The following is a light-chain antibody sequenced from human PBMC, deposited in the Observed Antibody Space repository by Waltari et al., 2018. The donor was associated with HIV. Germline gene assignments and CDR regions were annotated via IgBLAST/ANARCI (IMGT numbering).Light chain of an antibody. Sequence: QSVLTPPPSASGPTGQRVTISCSGSNATVGNPVYWYQQLPGTAPKVLIYRDNQRPSGVPDRFSGSRSGTSASLDVSGLRSEDEANYFCAAWDDILSGWVFGGGTKLTVL. CDR2: RDN. V-gene: IGLV1-47*01. CDR1: NATVGNP. J-gene: IGLJ3*02. CDR3: AAWDDILSGWV.